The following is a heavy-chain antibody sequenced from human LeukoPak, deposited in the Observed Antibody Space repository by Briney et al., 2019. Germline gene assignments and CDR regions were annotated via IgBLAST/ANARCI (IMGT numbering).Heavy chain of an antibody. CDR2: ITTSSSYI. V-gene: IGHV3-11*06. CDR1: GFTFSDYY. CDR3: ASHIVVVTAIRYYAMDV. D-gene: IGHD2-2*01. Sequence: GGSLRLSCAASGFTFSDYYMSWIRQAPGKGLEWVSSITTSSSYIYYADSVKGRFTVSRDNAKNSLYLQMNSLRAEDTAVYYCASHIVVVTAIRYYAMDVWGQGTTVTVSS. J-gene: IGHJ6*02.